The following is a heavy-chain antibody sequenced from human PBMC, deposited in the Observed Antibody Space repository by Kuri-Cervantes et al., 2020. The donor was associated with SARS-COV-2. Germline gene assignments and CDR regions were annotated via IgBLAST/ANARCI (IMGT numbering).Heavy chain of an antibody. Sequence: SETLSLTCTVYGGSFSGYYWSWIRQPPGKGLEWIGEINHSGSTNYNPSLKSRVTISVDTSKNQFSLKLSSVTAADTAVYYCARHYAFDRFRNWGQGTLVTV. V-gene: IGHV4-34*01. CDR1: GGSFSGYY. CDR3: ARHYAFDRFRN. J-gene: IGHJ4*02. CDR2: INHSGST. D-gene: IGHD3-9*01.